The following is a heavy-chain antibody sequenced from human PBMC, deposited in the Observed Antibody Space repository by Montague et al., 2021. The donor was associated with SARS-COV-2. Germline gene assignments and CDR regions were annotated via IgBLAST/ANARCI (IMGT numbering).Heavy chain of an antibody. D-gene: IGHD1-26*01. CDR2: IYYSGST. Sequence: SETLSLTCTVSGGSISSSSYYWGWIRQPPGKGLEWIGSIYYSGSTYYNPSLKSRVTISVDTSKNQFSLKLSSVTPEDTAVYFCARERWAVGVSFDYWGQGTLVTVSS. CDR3: ARERWAVGVSFDY. V-gene: IGHV4-39*02. CDR1: GGSISSSSYY. J-gene: IGHJ4*02.